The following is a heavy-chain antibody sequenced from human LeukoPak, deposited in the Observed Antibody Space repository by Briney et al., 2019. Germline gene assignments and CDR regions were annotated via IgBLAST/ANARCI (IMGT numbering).Heavy chain of an antibody. CDR1: GFTFSSYA. CDR3: ARLAGVHDHSNYGQFDY. Sequence: GGSLRLSCAASGFTFSSYAMSWVRQAPGKGLEWVSAISGSGGSTYYADSVKGRFTISRDNAKNSLYLQMNSLRAEDTAVYYCARLAGVHDHSNYGQFDYWGQGTLVTVSS. J-gene: IGHJ4*02. D-gene: IGHD4-11*01. CDR2: ISGSGGST. V-gene: IGHV3-23*01.